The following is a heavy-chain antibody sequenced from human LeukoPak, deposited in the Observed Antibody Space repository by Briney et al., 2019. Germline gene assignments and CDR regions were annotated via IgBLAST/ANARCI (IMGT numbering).Heavy chain of an antibody. J-gene: IGHJ4*02. CDR3: ARDRDDILTGYYSGGPTDY. CDR1: GFTFSSYA. CDR2: ISYDGSNK. Sequence: PGGSLRLSCAASGFTFSSYAMHWVRQAPGKGLEWVAVISYDGSNKCYADSVKGRFTISRDNSKNTLYLQMNSLRAEDTAVYYCARDRDDILTGYYSGGPTDYWGQGTLVTVSS. D-gene: IGHD3-9*01. V-gene: IGHV3-30*04.